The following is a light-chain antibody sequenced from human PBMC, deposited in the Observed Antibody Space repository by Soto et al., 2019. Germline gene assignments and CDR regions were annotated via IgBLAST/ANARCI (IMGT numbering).Light chain of an antibody. V-gene: IGKV3-20*01. CDR1: QSVSSSY. CDR2: GAS. CDR3: QQYGLSSRT. J-gene: IGKJ1*01. Sequence: EIVLTQSPGTLSLSPGERATLSCRASQSVSSSYLAWYQQKPGQAPSLLIYGASRRATGIPDRFSGSGSGTDFTLTISRLEPEDFAVYYCQQYGLSSRTFGQGTKVDIK.